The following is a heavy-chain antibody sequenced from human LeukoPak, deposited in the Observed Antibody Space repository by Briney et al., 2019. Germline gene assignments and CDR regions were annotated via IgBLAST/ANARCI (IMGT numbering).Heavy chain of an antibody. J-gene: IGHJ4*02. V-gene: IGHV4-59*08. CDR1: GGSISSYY. CDR3: ARHTSSGWYFIDY. D-gene: IGHD6-19*01. Sequence: SETLSLTCTVSGGSISSYYWSWIRQPPGKGLEWIGYISYSGSTNYSPSLKSRVTISVDTSKKQFSLKLRSVTAADTAVHYCARHTSSGWYFIDYWGQGTLVTVSS. CDR2: ISYSGST.